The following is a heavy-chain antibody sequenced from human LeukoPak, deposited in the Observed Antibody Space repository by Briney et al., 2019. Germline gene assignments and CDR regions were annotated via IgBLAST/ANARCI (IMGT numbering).Heavy chain of an antibody. J-gene: IGHJ6*02. V-gene: IGHV3-74*01. D-gene: IGHD5-12*01. CDR3: ARGDIVATMSLGYYYYGMDV. Sequence: PGGSLSLSCAASGFTFSSYWMHWVRQAPGKGLVWVSRINSDGSSTSYADSVKGRFTISRDNAKNTLYLQMNSLRAEDTAVYYCARGDIVATMSLGYYYYGMDVWGQGTTVTVSS. CDR2: INSDGSST. CDR1: GFTFSSYW.